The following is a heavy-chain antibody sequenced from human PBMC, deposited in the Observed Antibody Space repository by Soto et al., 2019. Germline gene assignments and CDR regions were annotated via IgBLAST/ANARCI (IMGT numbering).Heavy chain of an antibody. D-gene: IGHD3-16*01. V-gene: IGHV3-30*02. CDR3: AKVMITCGGSRYGLDG. CDR2: IWYDGSNK. Sequence: PGGSVRLSCAASGFTFSSYGMHWVRQAPGKGLEWVAVIWYDGSNKYYADSVKGRFTISRDNSKNTLFLQMNSLRAEDTAVYYCAKVMITCGGSRYGLDGWGQGTTVTVSS. J-gene: IGHJ6*01. CDR1: GFTFSSYG.